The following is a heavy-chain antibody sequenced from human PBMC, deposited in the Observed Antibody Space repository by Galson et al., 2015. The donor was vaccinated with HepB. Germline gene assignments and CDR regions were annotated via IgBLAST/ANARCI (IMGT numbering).Heavy chain of an antibody. CDR1: GFTFSSYG. Sequence: SLRLSCAASGFTFSSYGMHWVRQAPGKGLEWVAVIYYDGSKEYYADSVKGRFTISRDNSKNTLYLQMNSLRVEDTAVYYCARDNSPLGYYYGMDVWGQGTTASVSS. CDR2: IYYDGSKE. CDR3: ARDNSPLGYYYGMDV. V-gene: IGHV3-33*08. D-gene: IGHD3-22*01. J-gene: IGHJ6*02.